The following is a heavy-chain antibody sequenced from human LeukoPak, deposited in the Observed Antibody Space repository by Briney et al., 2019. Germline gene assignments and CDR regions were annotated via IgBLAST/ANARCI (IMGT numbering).Heavy chain of an antibody. V-gene: IGHV3-23*01. Sequence: GGSLRLSCAASGFTFSSYAMSWVRQAPGKGLEWVSAISGSGGSTYYADSVKGRFTISRDNSKNTLYLQMNSLRAEDTAVYYCAKDEGFRDPQWLVHHDGYWGQGTLVTVSS. CDR3: AKDEGFRDPQWLVHHDGY. J-gene: IGHJ4*02. CDR1: GFTFSSYA. D-gene: IGHD6-19*01. CDR2: ISGSGGST.